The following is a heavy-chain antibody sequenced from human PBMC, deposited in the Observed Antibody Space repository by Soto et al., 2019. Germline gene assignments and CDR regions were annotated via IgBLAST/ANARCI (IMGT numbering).Heavy chain of an antibody. J-gene: IGHJ3*02. D-gene: IGHD2-15*01. CDR1: GYTLTELS. Sequence: ASVKVSCKVSGYTLTELSMYWVRQAPGKGLEWMGGFDPEDGETIYAQKFQGRVTMTEDTSTDTAYMELSSLRSEDTAVYYCAPIDGYCSGGSCPRAFDIWGQGTMVTVSS. CDR3: APIDGYCSGGSCPRAFDI. V-gene: IGHV1-24*01. CDR2: FDPEDGET.